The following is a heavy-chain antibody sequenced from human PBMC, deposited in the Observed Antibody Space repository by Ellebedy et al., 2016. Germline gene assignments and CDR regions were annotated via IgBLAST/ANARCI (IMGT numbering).Heavy chain of an antibody. CDR1: GFTFSSYG. CDR3: ARDSRYSYGYFDS. Sequence: GGSLRLSCAASGFTFSSYGMHWVRQAPGKGLEWVAVIWYDGSNKYYADSVKGRFTISRDNSKNTLYLQMNSLRPDDTAVYYCARDSRYSYGYFDSWGQGTLVTVSS. CDR2: IWYDGSNK. D-gene: IGHD5-18*01. V-gene: IGHV3-33*08. J-gene: IGHJ4*02.